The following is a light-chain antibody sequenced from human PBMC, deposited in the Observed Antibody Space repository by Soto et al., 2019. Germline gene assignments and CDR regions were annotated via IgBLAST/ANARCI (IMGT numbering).Light chain of an antibody. J-gene: IGKJ1*01. Sequence: IQLTQSPSSLSASVGDRVTITCRASQGISSYLAWYQQKPGKAPKLLIYAASTLQSGVPSRFSGSGSGTDFTLTISSLQPEDFGVYYCQQYKHWRTFGQGTKVDIK. V-gene: IGKV1-9*01. CDR2: AAS. CDR3: QQYKHWRT. CDR1: QGISSY.